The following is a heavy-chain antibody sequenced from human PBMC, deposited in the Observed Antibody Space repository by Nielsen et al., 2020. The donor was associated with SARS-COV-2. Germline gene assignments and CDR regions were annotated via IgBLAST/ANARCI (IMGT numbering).Heavy chain of an antibody. CDR3: ARGGAIVVVVAATGESAFDI. CDR2: ISAYNGNT. CDR1: GYTFTSYG. V-gene: IGHV1-18*01. J-gene: IGHJ3*02. D-gene: IGHD2-15*01. Sequence: ASVKVSCKASGYTFTSYGISWVRQAPGQGLEWMGWISAYNGNTNYAQKLQGRVTMTTDTSTSTAYMELRGLRSDDTAVYYCARGGAIVVVVAATGESAFDIWGQETMVTVSS.